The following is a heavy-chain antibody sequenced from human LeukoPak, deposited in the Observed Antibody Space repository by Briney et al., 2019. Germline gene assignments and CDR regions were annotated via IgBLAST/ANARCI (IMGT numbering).Heavy chain of an antibody. V-gene: IGHV3-48*03. J-gene: IGHJ4*02. CDR1: GFTFSSYA. CDR3: AREVCSGGSCNVIDY. D-gene: IGHD2-15*01. Sequence: GGSLRLSCGASGFTFSSYAMSWVRQAPGKGLEWVSYISSGGSTKYYADSVKGRFTISRDSAKNSLYLQMNSLRAEDTAVYYCAREVCSGGSCNVIDYWGQGTLVTVSS. CDR2: ISSGGSTK.